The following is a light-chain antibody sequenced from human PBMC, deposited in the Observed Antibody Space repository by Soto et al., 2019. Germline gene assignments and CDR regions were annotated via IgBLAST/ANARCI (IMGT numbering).Light chain of an antibody. V-gene: IGKV3-11*01. CDR2: DAS. CDR3: QQRRRT. J-gene: IGKJ2*01. Sequence: EIVLTQSPATLSLSPGERATLSCRASQSVSSYLAWYQQKPGQAPRLLIYDASNRATGIPARFSGSGSGTDFTLTISSLEPEDCAVYYCQQRRRTFGQGTKLEIK. CDR1: QSVSSY.